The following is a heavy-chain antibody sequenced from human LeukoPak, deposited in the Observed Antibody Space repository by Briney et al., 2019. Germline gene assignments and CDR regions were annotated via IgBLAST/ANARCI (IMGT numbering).Heavy chain of an antibody. CDR2: IGTAGDT. D-gene: IGHD3-10*01. CDR1: GFTFSSYD. CDR3: ARASRFSPTAYGSGSYYYYYYGMDV. Sequence: GGSLRLPCAASGFTFSSYDMHWVRQATGKGLEWVSAIGTAGDTYYPGSVKGRFTISRENAKNSLYLQMNSLRAGDTAVYYCARASRFSPTAYGSGSYYYYYYGMDVWGQGTTVTVSS. V-gene: IGHV3-13*01. J-gene: IGHJ6*02.